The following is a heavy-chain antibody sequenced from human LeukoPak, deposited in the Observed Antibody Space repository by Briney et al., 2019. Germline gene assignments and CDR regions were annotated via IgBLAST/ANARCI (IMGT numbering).Heavy chain of an antibody. Sequence: ASVKVSCKASGYTFTSYYMHWVRQAPGQGLEWMGIINPSGGSTSYAQKFQGRVTMTRDTSISTAYMELSRLRSDDTAVYFCAREAWDAFDIWGQGTMVTVSS. V-gene: IGHV1-46*01. J-gene: IGHJ3*02. CDR3: AREAWDAFDI. CDR1: GYTFTSYY. CDR2: INPSGGST.